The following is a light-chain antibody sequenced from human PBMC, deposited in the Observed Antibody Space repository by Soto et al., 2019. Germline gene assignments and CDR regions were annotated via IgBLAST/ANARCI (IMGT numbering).Light chain of an antibody. CDR2: DAS. CDR3: QQYNSSPPT. CDR1: QGVSSSY. Sequence: EIVLTQSPGTLSLSPGDRATLSCSASQGVSSSYLAWYQQKPGQAPRLVIYDASSRATGIPDRFSGSGSGTDFTLSISRLEPADFAVYYCQQYNSSPPTLGQGTKVDIK. J-gene: IGKJ1*01. V-gene: IGKV3-20*01.